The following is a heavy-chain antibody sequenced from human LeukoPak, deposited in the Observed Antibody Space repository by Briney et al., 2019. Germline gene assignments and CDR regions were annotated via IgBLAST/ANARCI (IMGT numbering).Heavy chain of an antibody. J-gene: IGHJ4*02. CDR1: GYTFTSYG. V-gene: IGHV1-18*01. D-gene: IGHD1-14*01. CDR2: ISAYNGNT. Sequence: ASVKVSFKASGYTFTSYGISWVRQAPGQGLEWMGWISAYNGNTNYAQKLQGRVTMTTDTSTSTAYMELRSLRSDDTAVYYCARRSITGTTADYWGQGTLVTVSS. CDR3: ARRSITGTTADY.